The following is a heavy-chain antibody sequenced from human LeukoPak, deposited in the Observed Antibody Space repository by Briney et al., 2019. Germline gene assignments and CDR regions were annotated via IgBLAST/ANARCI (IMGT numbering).Heavy chain of an antibody. CDR3: ARDHYYDSSGYSNAFDI. V-gene: IGHV3-7*01. CDR1: GFTFSSYW. CDR2: IKQDGSEK. J-gene: IGHJ3*02. D-gene: IGHD3-22*01. Sequence: GGSLRLSCAASGFTFSSYWMSWVRQAPGKGLEWVANIKQDGSEKYYVDSVKGRFTISRDNAKNSLYLQMNSLRAEDTAVYYCARDHYYDSSGYSNAFDIWGQGTMVTVSS.